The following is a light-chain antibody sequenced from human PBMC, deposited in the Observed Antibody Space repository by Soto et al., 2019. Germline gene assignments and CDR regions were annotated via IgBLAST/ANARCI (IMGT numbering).Light chain of an antibody. CDR3: QQYDNYPWT. V-gene: IGKV1-5*03. Sequence: DIQMTQSPSTLSASVGDRVTITCRASQTISAWLAWYQQRPGKAPKLLLYKASSLATAVPSRFSGSGSGTESTLTISSLQPDDSATYYCQQYDNYPWTFGQGTKV. CDR2: KAS. CDR1: QTISAW. J-gene: IGKJ1*01.